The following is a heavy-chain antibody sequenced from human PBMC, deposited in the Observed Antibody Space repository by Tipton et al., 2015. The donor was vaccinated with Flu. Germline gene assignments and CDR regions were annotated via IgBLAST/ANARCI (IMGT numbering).Heavy chain of an antibody. J-gene: IGHJ4*02. CDR3: AGGTHITMVRGVLPLGY. V-gene: IGHV4-38-2*01. Sequence: TLSLTCAVSGYSISSGYYWGWIRQPPGKGLEWIGSIYHSGSTYYNPSLKSRVTISVDTSKNQFSLKLSSVTAADTAVYYCAGGTHITMVRGVLPLGYWGQGTLVTVSS. CDR1: GYSISSGYY. CDR2: IYHSGST. D-gene: IGHD3-10*01.